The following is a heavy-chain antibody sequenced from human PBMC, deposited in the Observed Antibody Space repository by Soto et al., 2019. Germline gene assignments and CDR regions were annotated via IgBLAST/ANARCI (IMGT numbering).Heavy chain of an antibody. Sequence: QVQLVQSGAEVKKPGASVKVSCKASGYTFTSYGISWVRQAPGQGLEWMGWISAYNGNTNYAQKLQGRVTMTTDTSTSTAYIELRSLRSDDTAVYYCARWVGCSSTSCYSKGFDPWGQGTLVTVSS. CDR1: GYTFTSYG. V-gene: IGHV1-18*01. CDR2: ISAYNGNT. J-gene: IGHJ5*02. D-gene: IGHD2-2*01. CDR3: ARWVGCSSTSCYSKGFDP.